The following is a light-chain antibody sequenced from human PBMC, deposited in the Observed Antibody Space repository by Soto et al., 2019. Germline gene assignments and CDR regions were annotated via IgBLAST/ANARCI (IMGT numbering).Light chain of an antibody. Sequence: QSALTQPRSVSGSPGQSVTIPCTGTSSDVGGYNHVSWYQHHPGKVPKLMIFDVSKRPSGVPDRFSGSKSGNTASLTISGLQDEDEADYYCCSYAGSYTLVFGGGTKLTV. V-gene: IGLV2-11*01. CDR1: SSDVGGYNH. CDR3: CSYAGSYTLV. J-gene: IGLJ2*01. CDR2: DVS.